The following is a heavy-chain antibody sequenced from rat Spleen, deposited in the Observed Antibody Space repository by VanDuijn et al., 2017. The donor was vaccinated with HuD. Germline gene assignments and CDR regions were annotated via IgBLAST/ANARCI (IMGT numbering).Heavy chain of an antibody. J-gene: IGHJ2*01. CDR1: GFSFSDYY. V-gene: IGHV5-7*01. CDR2: ISYDGSST. Sequence: EVQLVESGGGLVQPGRSMKLSCAASGFSFSDYYMAWVRQAPTKGLEWVATISYDGSSTYYRDSVKGRFTISRDNAKSTLSLQMDSLMSEDTATYYCARRHYGYTDYFDYWGQGVMVTVSS. D-gene: IGHD1-9*01. CDR3: ARRHYGYTDYFDY.